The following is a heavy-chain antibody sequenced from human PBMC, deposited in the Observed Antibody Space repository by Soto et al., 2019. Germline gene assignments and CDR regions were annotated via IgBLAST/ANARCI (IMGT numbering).Heavy chain of an antibody. J-gene: IGHJ4*02. Sequence: ASVKVSCKASGYTFTSYAMHWVRQAPGQRLEWMGWINAGNGNAKYAQKFQGRVTITRDTSASTAYMELSSLRSEDTAVYYCAREGPLTNFDYWAREPWSPSPQ. CDR2: INAGNGNA. CDR1: GYTFTSYA. D-gene: IGHD2-2*01. V-gene: IGHV1-3*01. CDR3: AREGPLTNFDY.